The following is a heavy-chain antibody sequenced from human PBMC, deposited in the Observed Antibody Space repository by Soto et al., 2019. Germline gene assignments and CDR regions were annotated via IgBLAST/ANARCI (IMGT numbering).Heavy chain of an antibody. CDR3: AHRGGCSGGSCYSVNWFDP. V-gene: IGHV2-5*02. CDR2: IYWDDDK. Sequence: SGPTLVNPTQTLTLTCTFSGFSLSTSGVGVGWIRQPPGKALEWLALIYWDDDKRYSPSLKSRLTITKDTSKNQVVLTMTNMDPVDTATYYCAHRGGCSGGSCYSVNWFDPWGQGTLVTVSS. CDR1: GFSLSTSGVG. J-gene: IGHJ5*02. D-gene: IGHD2-15*01.